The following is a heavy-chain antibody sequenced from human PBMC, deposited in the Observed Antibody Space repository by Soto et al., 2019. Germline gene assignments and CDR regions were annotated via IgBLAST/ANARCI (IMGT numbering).Heavy chain of an antibody. CDR2: ISWNSGSI. D-gene: IGHD3-16*01. J-gene: IGHJ6*02. CDR3: AKDKGWGILYGMDV. Sequence: PGGSLRLSCAASGFTFDDYAMHWVRQAPGKGLEWVSGISWNSGSIGYADSVKGRFTISRDNAKNSLYLQMNSLRAEDTALYYCAKDKGWGILYGMDVWGQGTTVTVSS. CDR1: GFTFDDYA. V-gene: IGHV3-9*01.